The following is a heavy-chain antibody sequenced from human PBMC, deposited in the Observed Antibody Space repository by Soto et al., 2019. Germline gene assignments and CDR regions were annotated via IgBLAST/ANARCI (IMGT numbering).Heavy chain of an antibody. CDR2: IRSKANNYAT. CDR1: GFTFSGSA. J-gene: IGHJ4*02. Sequence: EVQLVESGGGLVQPGGSLKLSCAASGFTFSGSAMHWVRQASGNGLEWVGRIRSKANNYATAYAASVKGRFTISRDDSKNTAYLQMNSLKTEDTAVYYCTPFYGDYGDYWGQGTLVTVSS. V-gene: IGHV3-73*02. CDR3: TPFYGDYGDY. D-gene: IGHD4-17*01.